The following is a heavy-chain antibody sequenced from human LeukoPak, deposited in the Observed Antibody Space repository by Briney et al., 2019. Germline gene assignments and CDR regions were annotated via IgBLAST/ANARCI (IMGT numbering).Heavy chain of an antibody. J-gene: IGHJ3*02. CDR3: ARLAYYDNSGSSRPFDI. V-gene: IGHV2-5*02. Sequence: SGPSLVKPTQTLTLTCAFSWFSLTTRGVGVGWIRQPPGKALEWLALIYWDDDKRYSPSLKSRLTITKDTSKKQVVLTVTNLDPVDTATYYCARLAYYDNSGSSRPFDIWGQGTRVTVSS. CDR1: WFSLTTRGVG. D-gene: IGHD3-22*01. CDR2: IYWDDDK.